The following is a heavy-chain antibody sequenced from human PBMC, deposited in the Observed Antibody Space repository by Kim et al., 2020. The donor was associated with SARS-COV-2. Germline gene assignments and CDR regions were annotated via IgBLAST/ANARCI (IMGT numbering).Heavy chain of an antibody. CDR1: GGSISSYY. V-gene: IGHV4-59*13. Sequence: SETLSLTCTVSGGSISSYYWSWIRQPPGKGLEWIGYIYYSGSTNYNPSLKSRVTISVDTSKNQFSLKLSSVTAADTAVYYCARDRSRVYYDSSGNKARFNWFDPWGQGTLVTVSS. J-gene: IGHJ5*02. D-gene: IGHD3-22*01. CDR3: ARDRSRVYYDSSGNKARFNWFDP. CDR2: IYYSGST.